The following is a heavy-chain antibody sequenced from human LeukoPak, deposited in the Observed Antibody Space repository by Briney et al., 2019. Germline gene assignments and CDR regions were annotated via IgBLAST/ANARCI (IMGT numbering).Heavy chain of an antibody. J-gene: IGHJ4*02. Sequence: GGSLRLSCAASGFTFSSYSMNWVRQAPGKGLEWVSSISSSSSYTYYADSVKGRFTISRDNAKNSLYLQMNSLRAEDTAVYYCARDRYCSSTSCYDYWGQGTLVTVSS. CDR1: GFTFSSYS. CDR2: ISSSSSYT. D-gene: IGHD2-2*01. CDR3: ARDRYCSSTSCYDY. V-gene: IGHV3-21*01.